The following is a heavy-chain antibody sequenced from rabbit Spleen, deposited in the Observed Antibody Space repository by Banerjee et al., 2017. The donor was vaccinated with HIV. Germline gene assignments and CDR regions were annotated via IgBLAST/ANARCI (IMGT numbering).Heavy chain of an antibody. Sequence: QEQLVESGGGLVQPGGSLKLSCKASGFDFSTYSMSWVRQAPGKGLEWIGYIDPIFDVSYYANWAKGRFTISKTSSTTVTLQMTSLTAADTATYFCARDGRSTSAWSFNLWGPGTLVTVS. D-gene: IGHD1-1*01. CDR3: ARDGRSTSAWSFNL. CDR1: GFDFSTYS. J-gene: IGHJ4*01. V-gene: IGHV1S45*01. CDR2: IDPIFDVS.